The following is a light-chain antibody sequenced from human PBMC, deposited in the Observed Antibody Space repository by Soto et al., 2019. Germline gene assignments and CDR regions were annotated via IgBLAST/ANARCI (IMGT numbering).Light chain of an antibody. V-gene: IGKV1-5*03. CDR3: QQYSTYTPRT. CDR2: KAS. Sequence: DIQMTQSPSTLTASVGDRVTITCRASQSISIWLAWYQQKPGKAPKILIYKASSLESGVPSRFSGSGSGTEFTLTLSSLQPDDFATYYCQQYSTYTPRTFGQGTKVEIK. J-gene: IGKJ1*01. CDR1: QSISIW.